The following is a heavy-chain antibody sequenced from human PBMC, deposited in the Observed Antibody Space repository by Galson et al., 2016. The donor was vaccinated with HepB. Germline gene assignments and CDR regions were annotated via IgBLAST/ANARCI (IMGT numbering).Heavy chain of an antibody. V-gene: IGHV3-74*01. CDR1: GFTFINYW. J-gene: IGHJ6*02. D-gene: IGHD3-3*01. Sequence: SLRLSCAASGFTFINYWMHWVRQVPGKGLVWVSRINSDGTSTNYAESVKGRFTISRDNAKNTLFLQMNSLRAEDTAVYYCTREGNYSLEWLSWGNYYYGMTSGAKGPRSPSP. CDR3: TREGNYSLEWLSWGNYYYGMTS. CDR2: INSDGTST.